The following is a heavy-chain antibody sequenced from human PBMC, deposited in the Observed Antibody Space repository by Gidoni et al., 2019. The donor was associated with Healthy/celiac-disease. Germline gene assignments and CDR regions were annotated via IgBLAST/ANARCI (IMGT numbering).Heavy chain of an antibody. Sequence: QVQLQESRPGLVTPSQSLSPTCTVSGRSISIGCYYWSWIRRHPGKGVEWIGYIYYSGSPYYKPSHKSRVTISVDTYKNQFYLKLSSVTDADTAVYYCAREGSGWDVQRRNWFDPWGQGTLVTVSS. CDR3: AREGSGWDVQRRNWFDP. CDR2: IYYSGSP. D-gene: IGHD6-19*01. CDR1: GRSISIGCYY. V-gene: IGHV4-31*03. J-gene: IGHJ5*02.